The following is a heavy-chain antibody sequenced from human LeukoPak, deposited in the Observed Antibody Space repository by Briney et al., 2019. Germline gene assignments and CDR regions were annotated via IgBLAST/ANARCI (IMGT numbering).Heavy chain of an antibody. D-gene: IGHD5/OR15-5a*01. CDR1: GFTFSSYW. Sequence: PGGSLRLSCAASGFTFSSYWMTWFRQAPGKGLEWVANIKQDGSVRYYVDSVKGRFTISRDNTKNSLYLEMNSLRAEDTAVYYCVPLYAYFDYWGQGALVTVSS. J-gene: IGHJ4*02. CDR2: IKQDGSVR. V-gene: IGHV3-7*01. CDR3: VPLYAYFDY.